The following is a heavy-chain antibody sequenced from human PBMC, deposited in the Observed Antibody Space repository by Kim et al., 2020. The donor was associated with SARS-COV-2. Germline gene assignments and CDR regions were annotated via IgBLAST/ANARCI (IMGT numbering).Heavy chain of an antibody. CDR1: GGSVSSGSYY. D-gene: IGHD2-21*01. CDR3: ARGVQDCGGDCYLFDY. V-gene: IGHV4-61*01. J-gene: IGHJ4*01. CDR2: IYYSGST. Sequence: SETLSLTCTVSGGSVSSGSYYWSWIRQPPGKGLEWIGYIYYSGSTNYNPSLKSRVTISVDTSKNQFSLKLSSVTAADTAVYYCARGVQDCGGDCYLFDY.